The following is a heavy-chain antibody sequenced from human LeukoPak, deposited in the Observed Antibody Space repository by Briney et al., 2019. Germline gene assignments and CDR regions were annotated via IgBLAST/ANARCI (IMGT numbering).Heavy chain of an antibody. Sequence: PSETLSLTCTVSGGSISSYYWSWIRQPAGKGLEWIGRIYTSGSTNYNPSLKSRVTTSVDTSKNQFSLKLSSVTAADTAVYYCAGGQQLVRVNYWGQGTLVTVSP. J-gene: IGHJ4*02. CDR3: AGGQQLVRVNY. CDR2: IYTSGST. CDR1: GGSISSYY. D-gene: IGHD6-13*01. V-gene: IGHV4-4*07.